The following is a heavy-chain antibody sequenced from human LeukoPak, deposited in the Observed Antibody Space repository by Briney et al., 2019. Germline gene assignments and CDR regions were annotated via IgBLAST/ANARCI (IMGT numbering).Heavy chain of an antibody. CDR2: ISSNGGST. CDR3: ARVRGIYYYYMDV. CDR1: GFTFSSYA. Sequence: GGSLRLSCAASGFTFSSYAMHWVRQAPGKGLEYVSAISSNGGSTYYANSVKGRFTISRDNSKNTLYLQMGSLRAEDMAVYYCARVRGIYYYYMDVWGKGTTVTVSS. V-gene: IGHV3-64*01. J-gene: IGHJ6*03.